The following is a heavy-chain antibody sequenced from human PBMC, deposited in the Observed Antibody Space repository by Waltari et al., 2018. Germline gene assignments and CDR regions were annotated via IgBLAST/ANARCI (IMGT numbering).Heavy chain of an antibody. Sequence: EVQLVESGGGLVQPGGSLRLSCAASGFTVRDYWMHWVRQATGKGLVWVSRINTEGGYKTYAESVKGRFTISRDDAKNTLYLQMNSLRAEDTAVYYCARRPKGGIGSDAFDIWGRGTMVTVSS. CDR2: INTEGGYK. V-gene: IGHV3-74*01. J-gene: IGHJ3*02. D-gene: IGHD3-16*01. CDR1: GFTVRDYW. CDR3: ARRPKGGIGSDAFDI.